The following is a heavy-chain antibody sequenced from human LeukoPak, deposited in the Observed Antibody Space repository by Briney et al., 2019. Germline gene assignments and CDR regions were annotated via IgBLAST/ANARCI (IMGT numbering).Heavy chain of an antibody. CDR1: GFTFSSHW. Sequence: GGSLRLSCAASGFTFSSHWMHWVRQAPGKGLVWLSQINPDGSSTTYADSVKGRLTISRDNAKNTLYLQMNSLRDEDTAVYYCARDLYDFWSGRKYYFDYWGQGTLVAVSS. D-gene: IGHD3-3*01. V-gene: IGHV3-74*01. CDR2: INPDGSST. CDR3: ARDLYDFWSGRKYYFDY. J-gene: IGHJ4*02.